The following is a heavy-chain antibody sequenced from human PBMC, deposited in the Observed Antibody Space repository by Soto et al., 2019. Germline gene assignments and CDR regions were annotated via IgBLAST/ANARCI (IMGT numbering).Heavy chain of an antibody. J-gene: IGHJ4*02. D-gene: IGHD3-10*01. V-gene: IGHV3-23*01. Sequence: EVHLLDSGGGLVQPGGSLRLSCAASGFTFTNYAMSWVRQAPGKGLEWVSSISGSGGNTYYADSVRGRFTISRDNTKNPLYTQMNSLRAEDTAIYYCVKARAAGGFDYWGQGTLVTVSS. CDR3: VKARAAGGFDY. CDR1: GFTFTNYA. CDR2: ISGSGGNT.